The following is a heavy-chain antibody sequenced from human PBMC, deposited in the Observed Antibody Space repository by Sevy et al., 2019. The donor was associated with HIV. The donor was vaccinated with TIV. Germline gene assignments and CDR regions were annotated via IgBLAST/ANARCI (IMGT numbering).Heavy chain of an antibody. CDR2: LSFGCGEI. CDR1: GFTFSKYS. CDR3: AREGCTKPHDY. D-gene: IGHD2-8*01. Sequence: GGSLRLSCAASGFTFSKYSMSWVRQPPGKGLEWVSTLSFGCGEINYADSVKDRLTISRDNSKSSVYLQMNNLRPEDTAVYYCAREGCTKPHDYWGQGTLVTVSS. J-gene: IGHJ4*02. V-gene: IGHV3-23*01.